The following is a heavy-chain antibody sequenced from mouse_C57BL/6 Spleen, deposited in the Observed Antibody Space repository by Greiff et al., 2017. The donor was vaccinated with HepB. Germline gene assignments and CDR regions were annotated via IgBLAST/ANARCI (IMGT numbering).Heavy chain of an antibody. Sequence: EVQLVESEGGLVQPGSSMKLSCTASGFTFSDYYMAWVRQVPEKGLEWVANINYDGSSTYYLDSLKSRFIISRDNAKNILYLQMSSLKSEDTATYYCAREGGSGYWYFDVWGTGTTVTVSS. V-gene: IGHV5-16*01. CDR1: GFTFSDYY. D-gene: IGHD3-2*02. J-gene: IGHJ1*03. CDR2: INYDGSST. CDR3: AREGGSGYWYFDV.